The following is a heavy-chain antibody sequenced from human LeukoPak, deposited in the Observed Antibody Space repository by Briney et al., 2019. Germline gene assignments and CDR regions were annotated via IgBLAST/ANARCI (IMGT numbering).Heavy chain of an antibody. CDR2: IYHRGST. V-gene: IGHV4-38-2*01. J-gene: IGHJ3*02. CDR1: GYSIRNDYY. D-gene: IGHD4-17*01. CDR3: VKDDYGDYVAFDI. Sequence: SETLSLTCGVSGYSIRNDYYWGWIRPPPGKGLEWIGNIYHRGSTYYKSSLKDRVTISVDTSKNQFSLRLTSVTAADTAVYYCVKDDYGDYVAFDIWGQGTMVTVSS.